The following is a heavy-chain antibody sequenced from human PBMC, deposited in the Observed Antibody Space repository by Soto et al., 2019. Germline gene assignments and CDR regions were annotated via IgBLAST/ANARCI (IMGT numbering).Heavy chain of an antibody. J-gene: IGHJ4*02. Sequence: PSETLSLTCAVSGGSISSGGYSWSWIRQPPGKGLEWIGYIYHSGSTYYNPSLKSRVTISVDTSKNQFSLKLSSVTAADTAVYYCATARIVGATAPFGYWGQGTLVTVSS. CDR2: IYHSGST. CDR3: ATARIVGATAPFGY. V-gene: IGHV4-30-2*02. D-gene: IGHD1-26*01. CDR1: GGSISSGGYS.